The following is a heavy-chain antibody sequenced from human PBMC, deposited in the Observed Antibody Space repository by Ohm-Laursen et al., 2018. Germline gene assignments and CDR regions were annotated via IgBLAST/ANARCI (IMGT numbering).Heavy chain of an antibody. CDR1: GGSISSSY. Sequence: TLSLTCTVSGGSISSSYWSWIRQPPGKGLEWIGYIYSSGGTNYNPSLKSRVTISVGTSKNQFSLKLSSVTAADTAVYYCAKSSGWVYFDYWGQGTLVTVSS. CDR3: AKSSGWVYFDY. D-gene: IGHD6-19*01. V-gene: IGHV4-59*08. CDR2: IYSSGGT. J-gene: IGHJ4*02.